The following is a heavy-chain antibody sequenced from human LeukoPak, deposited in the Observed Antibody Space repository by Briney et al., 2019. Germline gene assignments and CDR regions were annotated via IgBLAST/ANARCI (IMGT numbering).Heavy chain of an antibody. V-gene: IGHV4-34*01. CDR1: GGSFNAYY. J-gene: IGHJ6*03. Sequence: SETLSLTCAVYGGSFNAYYWTWIRQTPGKGLEWIGEINHSVNTNYNPSLESRVTISADTSKNQFSLSLGSVTAADTAIYYCARGLRFIQGPGYYYMDVWGKGTTVTVSS. CDR2: INHSVNT. CDR3: ARGLRFIQGPGYYYMDV. D-gene: IGHD3-16*02.